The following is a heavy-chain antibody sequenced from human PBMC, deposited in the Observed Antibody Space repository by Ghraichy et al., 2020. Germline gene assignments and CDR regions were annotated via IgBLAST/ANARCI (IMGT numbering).Heavy chain of an antibody. J-gene: IGHJ6*02. CDR1: GFSLSTSGMC. CDR3: ARTRITMVRGVITQTDYYYYGIDV. D-gene: IGHD3-10*01. CDR2: IDWDDDK. V-gene: IGHV2-70*11. Sequence: SGPTLVKPTQTLTLTCTFSGFSLSTSGMCVSWIRQPTGKALEWLARIDWDDDKYYSTSLKTRLTISKDTSKNQVVLTMTNMDPVDTATYYCARTRITMVRGVITQTDYYYYGIDVWGQGTTVTVSS.